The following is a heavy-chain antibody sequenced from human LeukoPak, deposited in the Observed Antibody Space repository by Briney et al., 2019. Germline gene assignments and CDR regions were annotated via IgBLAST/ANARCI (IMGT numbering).Heavy chain of an antibody. CDR2: INPSGGST. CDR3: ASRQYCSGGSCYPFDAFDI. J-gene: IGHJ3*02. Sequence: ASVKVSCKASGYTFTSYYMHWVRQAPGQGLEWMGIINPSGGSTSYAQKFQGRVTMTRDMSTSTVYMELSSLRSEDTAVYYCASRQYCSGGSCYPFDAFDIWGQGTTVTVSS. D-gene: IGHD2-15*01. V-gene: IGHV1-46*01. CDR1: GYTFTSYY.